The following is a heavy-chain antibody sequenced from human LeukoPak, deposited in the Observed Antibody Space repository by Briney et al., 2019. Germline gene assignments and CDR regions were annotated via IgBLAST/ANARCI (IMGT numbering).Heavy chain of an antibody. D-gene: IGHD6-19*01. J-gene: IGHJ5*02. CDR2: IYPGDSDT. CDR3: ARKAVAGKVPTPTFDP. Sequence: GESLKISCKGSGYSFISYWIGWVRQMPGKGLEWMGTIYPGDSDTRYSPSFQGQVTISADKSISTAYLQWSSLKASDTAMYYCARKAVAGKVPTPTFDPWGQGTLVTVSS. CDR1: GYSFISYW. V-gene: IGHV5-51*01.